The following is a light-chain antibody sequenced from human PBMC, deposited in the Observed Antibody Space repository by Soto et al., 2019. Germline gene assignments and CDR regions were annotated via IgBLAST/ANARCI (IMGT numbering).Light chain of an antibody. Sequence: DIQMTHSPPTLSASVGDRVTIPCLASQSISSWLAWYQQKPGKAPKLLIYDDSSLESGVPSRFSGSGSGTEFTLTISSLQPDDFATYYCQQYYSYPLTFGGGTKVDIK. J-gene: IGKJ4*01. CDR1: QSISSW. V-gene: IGKV1-5*01. CDR2: DDS. CDR3: QQYYSYPLT.